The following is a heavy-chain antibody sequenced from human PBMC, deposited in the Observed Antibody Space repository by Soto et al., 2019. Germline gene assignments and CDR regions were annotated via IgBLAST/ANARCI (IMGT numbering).Heavy chain of an antibody. CDR2: IYYSGST. Sequence: PSETLSLTCTVSGGSISSSSYYWGWIRQPPGKGLEWIGSIYYSGSTYYNPSLKSRVTISVDTSKNQFSLKLSSVTAADTAVYYCARQRYYDILTGYYPGMDVWGQGTTVTVS. CDR3: ARQRYYDILTGYYPGMDV. CDR1: GGSISSSSYY. V-gene: IGHV4-39*01. D-gene: IGHD3-9*01. J-gene: IGHJ6*02.